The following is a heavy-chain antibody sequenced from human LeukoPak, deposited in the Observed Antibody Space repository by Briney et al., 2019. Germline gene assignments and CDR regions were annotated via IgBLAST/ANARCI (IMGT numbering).Heavy chain of an antibody. CDR3: AKTPTSLDYFDY. Sequence: GGSLRLSCAASGFPFCSYGMHWVRQAPGKGLEWVAFIRYDGSNKYYADSVKGRFTISRDNSKNTLYLQMNSLRAEDTAVYYCAKTPTSLDYFDYWGQGTLVTVSS. V-gene: IGHV3-30*02. CDR1: GFPFCSYG. CDR2: IRYDGSNK. J-gene: IGHJ4*02.